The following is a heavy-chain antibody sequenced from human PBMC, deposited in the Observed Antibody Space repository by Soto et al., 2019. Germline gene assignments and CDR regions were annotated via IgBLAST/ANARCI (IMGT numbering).Heavy chain of an antibody. CDR3: ARGNHRWLQLWYFDL. J-gene: IGHJ2*01. CDR1: GGTFSNYP. CDR2: IIPIFGTE. D-gene: IGHD5-12*01. Sequence: QVQLVQSGAEVKKPGSSVKVSCKASGGTFSNYPISWVRQAPGQGLEWMGGIIPIFGTENYEQKFQGRVTIXXDXSXXTAYMELSSLRSEDTAVYYCARGNHRWLQLWYFDLWGRGTLVTVSS. V-gene: IGHV1-69*12.